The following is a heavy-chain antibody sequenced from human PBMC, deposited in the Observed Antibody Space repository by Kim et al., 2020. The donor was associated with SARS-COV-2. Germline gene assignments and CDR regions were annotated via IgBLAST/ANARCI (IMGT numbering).Heavy chain of an antibody. CDR3: AREGESSGLDY. V-gene: IGHV3-30*01. CDR2: K. J-gene: IGHJ4*02. Sequence: KYYADSVKGRFTISRDNSKNTLYLQMNSLRAEDTAVYYCAREGESSGLDYWGQGTLVTVSS. D-gene: IGHD6-19*01.